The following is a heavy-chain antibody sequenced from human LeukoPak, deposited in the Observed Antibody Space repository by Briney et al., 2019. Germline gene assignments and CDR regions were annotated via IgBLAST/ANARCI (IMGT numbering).Heavy chain of an antibody. CDR2: INHSGST. CDR3: ASLWPYRLSAFDI. J-gene: IGHJ3*02. Sequence: SETLSLTCAVYGWTFSGYYWSWIRQPPGKGLEWIGEINHSGSTNYNPALMSRVTISVGTSKNQFSLKLSSVTAADAAVYYYASLWPYRLSAFDIWAKGQWSPSLQ. D-gene: IGHD1-14*01. V-gene: IGHV4-34*01. CDR1: GWTFSGYY.